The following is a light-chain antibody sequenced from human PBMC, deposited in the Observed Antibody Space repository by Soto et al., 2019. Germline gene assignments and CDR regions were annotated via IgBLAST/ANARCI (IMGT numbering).Light chain of an antibody. V-gene: IGKV1-5*03. CDR1: QSVSRW. CDR3: QQYNSYPLT. Sequence: DIQMTQFPSTLSASVGDKVTITCRASQSVSRWLAWHQQKPGKAPEVLIYKASTLESGVPSRFSGSGSGTEFTLTISSLQPDDLATYYCQQYNSYPLTFGGGTKVEIK. CDR2: KAS. J-gene: IGKJ4*01.